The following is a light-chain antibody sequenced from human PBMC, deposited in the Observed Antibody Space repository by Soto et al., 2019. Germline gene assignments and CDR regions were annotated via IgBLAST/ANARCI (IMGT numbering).Light chain of an antibody. Sequence: DVVLTQSPLSLPVTLGQPASISCRSSQSLVNGAGNTYLNWFHQRPGQSPRRLIYKVSNRDSGVPDRFSGSGSGTDFTLKISRVEADDIGVYYCMQGTRWPPYTFGQGTKLEIK. J-gene: IGKJ2*01. V-gene: IGKV2-30*01. CDR1: QSLVNGAGNTY. CDR2: KVS. CDR3: MQGTRWPPYT.